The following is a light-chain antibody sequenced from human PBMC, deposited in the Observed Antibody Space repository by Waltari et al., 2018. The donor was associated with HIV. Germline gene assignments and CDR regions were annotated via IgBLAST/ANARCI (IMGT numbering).Light chain of an antibody. CDR1: TSNIGTNN. V-gene: IGLV1-44*01. CDR2: SNM. Sequence: QSVLTQPPSASGTPGQRIIISCSGSTSNIGTNNVNWYQQPPGTTPRLLMHSNMHRPSGVPDRFSGSRSGTSASLAISGLQSEDEADYYCSAWDASLGAWMFGGGTKLTVL. J-gene: IGLJ3*02. CDR3: SAWDASLGAWM.